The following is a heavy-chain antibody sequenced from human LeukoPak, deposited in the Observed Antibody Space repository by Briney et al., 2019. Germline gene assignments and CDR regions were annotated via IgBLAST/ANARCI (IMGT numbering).Heavy chain of an antibody. CDR1: GGSFSGYY. V-gene: IGHV4-34*01. CDR2: IYSSAST. CDR3: ARQDPYTTGWHFDY. D-gene: IGHD6-19*01. J-gene: IGHJ4*02. Sequence: PSETLSLTCAVYGGSFSGYYWSGIRQPPGKGLEWIGSIYSSASTYYNPSLKSRVTLSVDTPKNQFSLKLSSVTAADTAVYYCARQDPYTTGWHFDYWGQGTLVTVSS.